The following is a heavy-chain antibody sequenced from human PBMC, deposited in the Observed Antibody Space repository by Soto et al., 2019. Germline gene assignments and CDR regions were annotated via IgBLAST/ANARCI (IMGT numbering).Heavy chain of an antibody. J-gene: IGHJ4*02. CDR2: ISAYNGNT. D-gene: IGHD3-16*01. CDR3: ARGGTPSDY. V-gene: IGHV1-18*01. CDR1: GYTFTNFG. Sequence: QVQLVQSGAEVKKPGASVKVSCKASGYTFTNFGISWVPQAPGQGLEWMGWISAYNGNTNYAQNFQGRVTMTTLTSTSTAYMEMRSLRSTDTAVYYCARGGTPSDYWCQGTMVTVSS.